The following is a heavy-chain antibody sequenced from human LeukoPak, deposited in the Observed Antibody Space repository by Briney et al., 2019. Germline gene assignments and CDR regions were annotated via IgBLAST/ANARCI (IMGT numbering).Heavy chain of an antibody. Sequence: ASVKVSCKASGYTFTSYGISWVRQAPGQGLEWMGWISAYNGNTNYAQKLQGRVTMTTDTSTSTAYMELRSLRSDDTAVYYCARDTRPRRDDSHGPGGYWGQETLVTVSS. D-gene: IGHD5-24*01. CDR2: ISAYNGNT. CDR3: ARDTRPRRDDSHGPGGY. J-gene: IGHJ4*02. CDR1: GYTFTSYG. V-gene: IGHV1-18*01.